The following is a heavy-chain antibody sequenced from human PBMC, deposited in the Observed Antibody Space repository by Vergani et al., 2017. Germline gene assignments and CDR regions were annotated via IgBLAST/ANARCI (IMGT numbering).Heavy chain of an antibody. CDR1: GFTFKTHA. CDR3: ASAAAGT. J-gene: IGHJ5*02. CDR2: VSGGGGST. V-gene: IGHV3-23*01. Sequence: EVQLLESGGGLVQPGGSLRLSCAASGFTFKTHAMSWVRLTPGRGLEWVSTVSGGGGSTYYADSVKGRFTMSRDNSKNTLYLQMNSLRAEDTAVYYCASAAAGTWGQGTLVTVSS. D-gene: IGHD6-13*01.